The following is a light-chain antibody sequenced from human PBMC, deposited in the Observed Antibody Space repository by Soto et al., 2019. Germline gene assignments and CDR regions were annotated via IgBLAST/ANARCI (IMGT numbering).Light chain of an antibody. J-gene: IGKJ1*01. V-gene: IGKV3-20*01. CDR1: QSISSNY. CDR3: QQYDWGT. Sequence: EIVLTQSPGTLSLSPGERATLPCRASQSISSNYLAWYQQKLGQAPRLLIYGASTRATGIPDKFSGSGSGTDFTLTISRLEPEDFAVYYCQQYDWGTSGQGTKVDIK. CDR2: GAS.